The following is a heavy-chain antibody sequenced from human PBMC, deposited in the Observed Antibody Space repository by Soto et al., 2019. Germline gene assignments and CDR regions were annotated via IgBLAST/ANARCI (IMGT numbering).Heavy chain of an antibody. D-gene: IGHD2-2*01. Sequence: ASVKVSCKASGYTFTSYGISWVRQDPGQGLEWMGWISAYNGNTNYAQKLQGRVTMTTDTSTSTAYMELRSLRSDDTAVYYCARVKCSSTSCYEPYYYYGMDVWGQGTTVTVSS. CDR1: GYTFTSYG. V-gene: IGHV1-18*01. J-gene: IGHJ6*02. CDR2: ISAYNGNT. CDR3: ARVKCSSTSCYEPYYYYGMDV.